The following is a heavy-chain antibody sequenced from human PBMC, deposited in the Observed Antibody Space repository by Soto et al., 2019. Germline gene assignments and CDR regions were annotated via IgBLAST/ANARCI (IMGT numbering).Heavy chain of an antibody. CDR1: GYTFTSCA. CDR2: INAGNGNT. J-gene: IGHJ4*02. CDR3: ARGDYYDIHDY. D-gene: IGHD3-22*01. Sequence: QVQLVQSGAEVKKPGASVKVSCKASGYTFTSCAMHWVRQAPGQRLEWMGWINAGNGNTKYSQKFQGRVTITRDTSASTAYMEVSSLRSEDTAVYYCARGDYYDIHDYWGQGTLVTVSS. V-gene: IGHV1-3*01.